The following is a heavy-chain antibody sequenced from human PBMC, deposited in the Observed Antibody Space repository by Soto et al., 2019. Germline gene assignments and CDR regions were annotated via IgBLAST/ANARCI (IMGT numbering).Heavy chain of an antibody. V-gene: IGHV4-30-4*01. CDR2: IYYSGST. CDR3: ARARGARYFDY. CDR1: GGSISSSSYY. Sequence: TSETLSLTCTVSGGSISSSSYYWSWIRQPPGKGLEWIGYIYYSGSTYYNPSLKSRVTISVDTSKNQFSLKLSSVTAADTAVYYCARARGARYFDYWGQGTLVTVSS. J-gene: IGHJ4*02. D-gene: IGHD2-15*01.